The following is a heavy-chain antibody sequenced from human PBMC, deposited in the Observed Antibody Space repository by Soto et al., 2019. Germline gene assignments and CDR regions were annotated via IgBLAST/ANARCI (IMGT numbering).Heavy chain of an antibody. V-gene: IGHV1-18*01. J-gene: IGHJ6*04. Sequence: QAQLVQSGAEVKKPGASVKVSCKASGYTFYSHSISWVRQAPVQGLEWMGRISADNGNTKYAQKFRGRVTMTTDTSTSTVYMELRNLRSDDTAVYYCARGIQQDYYYGMDVWGKGTTVTVSS. CDR2: ISADNGNT. CDR3: ARGIQQDYYYGMDV. CDR1: GYTFYSHS.